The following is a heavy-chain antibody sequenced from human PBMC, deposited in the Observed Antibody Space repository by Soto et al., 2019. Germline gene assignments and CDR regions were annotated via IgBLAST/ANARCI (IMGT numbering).Heavy chain of an antibody. CDR1: GDSIGSSNW. D-gene: IGHD1-26*01. CDR3: ARARVGASSFDY. CDR2: IYHSGST. V-gene: IGHV4-4*02. Sequence: PSETLSLTCAVSGDSIGSSNWWIWVRQPPGKGLEWIGEIYHSGSTNYNPSLKSRVTISVDTSKNQFSLKLSSVTAADTAVYYCARARVGASSFDYWGQGTLVTVSS. J-gene: IGHJ4*02.